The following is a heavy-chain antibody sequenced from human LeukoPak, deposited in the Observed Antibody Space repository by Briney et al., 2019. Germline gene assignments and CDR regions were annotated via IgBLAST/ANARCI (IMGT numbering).Heavy chain of an antibody. V-gene: IGHV4-39*01. CDR2: IYYSGST. J-gene: IGHJ4*02. Sequence: PSETLSLTCTVSGASISSGSYYWGWLRQPPGKGLEWIGSIYYSGSTYYNPSLKSRVTISVDTSKNQFSLKLSSVTAADTAVYYCARGSSGSNFDYWGQGTLVTVSS. CDR3: ARGSSGSNFDY. D-gene: IGHD6-19*01. CDR1: GASISSGSYY.